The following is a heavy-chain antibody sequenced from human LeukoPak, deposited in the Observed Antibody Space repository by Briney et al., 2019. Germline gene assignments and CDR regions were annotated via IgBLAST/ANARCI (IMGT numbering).Heavy chain of an antibody. CDR2: IYPGDSDT. J-gene: IGHJ1*01. V-gene: IGHV5-51*01. D-gene: IGHD3-22*01. CDR3: ARVGSGYYDSSGYYYGAEYFQH. CDR1: GSTFTSYR. Sequence: RHGESLHISCQGSGSTFTSYRIGWARQLPGKGREWMGIIYPGDSDTRYSPSFQGQVTISADESISTAYLQWSSLKASDTAMYYCARVGSGYYDSSGYYYGAEYFQHWGQGTLVTVSS.